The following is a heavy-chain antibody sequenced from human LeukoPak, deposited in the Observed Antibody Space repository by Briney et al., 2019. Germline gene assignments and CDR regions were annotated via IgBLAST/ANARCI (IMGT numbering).Heavy chain of an antibody. CDR1: GYSFTSYW. CDR3: ARVVIILTGNSPFDY. D-gene: IGHD3-9*01. J-gene: IGHJ4*02. Sequence: GESLKISCKGSGYSFTSYWIGWVRQMPGKGLEWMGIIYPGDSDTRYSPSFQGQVTISADKSISTAYLQWSSLKASDTAMYYCARVVIILTGNSPFDYWGQETLVTVSS. V-gene: IGHV5-51*01. CDR2: IYPGDSDT.